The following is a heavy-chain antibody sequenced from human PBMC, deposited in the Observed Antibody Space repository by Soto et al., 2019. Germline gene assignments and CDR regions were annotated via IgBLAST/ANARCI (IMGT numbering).Heavy chain of an antibody. V-gene: IGHV1-3*01. J-gene: IGHJ4*02. CDR1: GYSFTNFP. D-gene: IGHD1-20*01. CDR3: ARQSSITFDY. CDR2: INGGNGNT. Sequence: GASVKVSCKASGYSFTNFPINWVRQAPGQRLEGMGWINGGNGNTQYSQKFQGRVIISRDTSASTAYMELSSLRSEDTAVYYCARQSSITFDYWGRGTLVTVSS.